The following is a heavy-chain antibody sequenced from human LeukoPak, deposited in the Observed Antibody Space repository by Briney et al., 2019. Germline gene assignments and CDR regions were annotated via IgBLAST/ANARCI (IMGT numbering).Heavy chain of an antibody. V-gene: IGHV3-74*01. D-gene: IGHD2-2*01. CDR3: ARICSTTDCLIPA. CDR1: GFTFSRYW. Sequence: QPGGSLRLSCAASGFTFSRYWMHWVRQAPGKGLVWVSRINSDGSYTSYADFVKGRFTISRDNAKNTVYLQMSSLRAEDTAVYYCARICSTTDCLIPAWDQGTLVTVSS. CDR2: INSDGSYT. J-gene: IGHJ4*02.